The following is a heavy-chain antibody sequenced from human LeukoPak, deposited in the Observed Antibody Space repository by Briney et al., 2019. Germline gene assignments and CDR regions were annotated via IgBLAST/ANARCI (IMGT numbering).Heavy chain of an antibody. Sequence: PGGSLRLSCAASGFTFSSYAMSWVRQAPGKGLEWVSAISGSGGSTYYADSVKGRFTISRDNSKNTLYLQMNSLRAEDTAVYYCAKDTPPVRRYYYDSSFFDYWGQGTLVTVSS. J-gene: IGHJ4*02. D-gene: IGHD3-22*01. CDR3: AKDTPPVRRYYYDSSFFDY. CDR2: ISGSGGST. V-gene: IGHV3-23*01. CDR1: GFTFSSYA.